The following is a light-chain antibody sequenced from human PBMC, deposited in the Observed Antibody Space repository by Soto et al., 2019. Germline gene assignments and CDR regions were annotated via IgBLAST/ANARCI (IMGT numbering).Light chain of an antibody. Sequence: EIVLTQSPGTLSLSPGERAPLSCRSTQSVSSSYLAWYQQKPGQAPRLLIYGASSRATGIPDRFSGSGSGTDFTLTISRXEPEDFAVYYCQQYGSSPRTFGQGTKVDIK. CDR2: GAS. V-gene: IGKV3-20*01. CDR1: QSVSSSY. CDR3: QQYGSSPRT. J-gene: IGKJ1*01.